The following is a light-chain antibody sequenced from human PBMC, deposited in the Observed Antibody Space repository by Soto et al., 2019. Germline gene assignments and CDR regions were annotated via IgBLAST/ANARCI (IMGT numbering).Light chain of an antibody. J-gene: IGKJ1*01. CDR3: LQDYNYHPT. CDR1: QGIRND. Sequence: AIQMTHSPSSLSASVGDRVTITCRASQGIRNDLGWYQQKPGKAPKLLIYAASSLQSGVPSRFRGSGSGKDLTLTTSSLQPEDFATYYFLQDYNYHPTFGRRTKVDIX. CDR2: AAS. V-gene: IGKV1-6*01.